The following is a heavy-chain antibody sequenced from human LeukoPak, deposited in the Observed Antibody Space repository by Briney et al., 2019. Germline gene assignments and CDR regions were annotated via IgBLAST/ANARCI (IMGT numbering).Heavy chain of an antibody. CDR2: IVNVGSDK. D-gene: IGHD1-14*01. CDR1: GFSFRNYG. Sequence: PGGSLRLSCAASGFSFRNYGMHWVRQAPGKGLDWVAFIVNVGSDKYYADSVKGRFTISRDNSKNTLDLQMNSLRAEDTAVYYCATDNNVNPNWFDPWGQGTLVTVSS. CDR3: ATDNNVNPNWFDP. V-gene: IGHV3-30*02. J-gene: IGHJ5*02.